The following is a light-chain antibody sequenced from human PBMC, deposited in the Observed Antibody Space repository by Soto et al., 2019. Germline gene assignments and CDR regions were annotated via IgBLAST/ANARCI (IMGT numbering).Light chain of an antibody. V-gene: IGKV3-20*01. CDR2: DTS. CDR1: QSVSSSS. Sequence: EIVLTQSPGTLSLSPGERATLSCRASQSVSSSSLSWYQQKPGQAPRLLIYDTSSRATDIPDRFSGSGSGTDFTLTISRLEPEDFTVYYCQHYGTSMWTFGQGTKVDIK. CDR3: QHYGTSMWT. J-gene: IGKJ1*01.